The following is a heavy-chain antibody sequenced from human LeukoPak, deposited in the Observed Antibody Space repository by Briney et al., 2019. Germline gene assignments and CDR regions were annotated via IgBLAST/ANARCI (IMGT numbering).Heavy chain of an antibody. CDR3: AKGDRRYCSSTSCNDAFDI. D-gene: IGHD2-2*01. J-gene: IGHJ3*02. Sequence: GGSLRLSCAASGFTFSSYSMHWVRQAPGKGLEWVAFIRYDGSNKYYADSVKGRFTISRDDSKNTLYLQMNSLRAEDTAVYYCAKGDRRYCSSTSCNDAFDIWGQGTMVTVSS. CDR2: IRYDGSNK. V-gene: IGHV3-30*02. CDR1: GFTFSSYS.